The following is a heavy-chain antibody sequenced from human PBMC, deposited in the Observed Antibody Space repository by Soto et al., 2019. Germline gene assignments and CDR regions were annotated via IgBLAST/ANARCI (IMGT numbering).Heavy chain of an antibody. CDR2: IYYSGST. CDR1: GGSISSSSYY. Sequence: QLQLQESGPGLVKPSETLSLTCTVSGGSISSSSYYWGWIRQPPGKGLEWIGSIYYSGSTYYNPSLKSRVTISVDTSKNQFSLKLSSVTAADTAVYYCAREGDCSGGSCYSFPPDYWGQGTLVTVSS. CDR3: AREGDCSGGSCYSFPPDY. J-gene: IGHJ4*02. V-gene: IGHV4-39*02. D-gene: IGHD2-15*01.